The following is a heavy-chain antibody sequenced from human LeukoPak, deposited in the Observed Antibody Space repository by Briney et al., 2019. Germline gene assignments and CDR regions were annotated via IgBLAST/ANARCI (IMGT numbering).Heavy chain of an antibody. Sequence: GGSLRLSCASSGFSFSSYGMHSIRHGPGKGLEGMAAISPDGDNEYYADSVKGRITLSRDNSQNTLYLQMNSLTTDDTAVYYCAKDGPYTSSFDYWGQGTLVTVSS. J-gene: IGHJ4*02. CDR2: ISPDGDNE. CDR1: GFSFSSYG. V-gene: IGHV3-30*18. CDR3: AKDGPYTSSFDY. D-gene: IGHD6-13*01.